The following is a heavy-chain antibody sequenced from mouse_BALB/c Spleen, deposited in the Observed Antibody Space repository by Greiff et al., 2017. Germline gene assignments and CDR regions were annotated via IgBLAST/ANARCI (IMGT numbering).Heavy chain of an antibody. J-gene: IGHJ3*01. CDR3: ARGGPLFAY. CDR1: GYTFTSYW. Sequence: VQVVESGAELAKPGASVKMSCKASGYTFTSYWMHWVKQRPGQGLEWIGYINPSTGYTEYNQKFKDKATLTADKSSSTAYMQLSSLTSEDSAVYYCARGGPLFAYWGQGTLVTVSA. V-gene: IGHV1-7*01. CDR2: INPSTGYT.